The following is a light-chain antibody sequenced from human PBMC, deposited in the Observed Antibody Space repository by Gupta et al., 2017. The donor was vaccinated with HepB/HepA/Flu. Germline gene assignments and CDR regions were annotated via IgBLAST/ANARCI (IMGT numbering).Light chain of an antibody. J-gene: IGKJ4*01. Sequence: DIVLTHSPATLSLSPGERATLSCRASQSVSSYLAWYQQKPGQAPRLLIYDASNRATGIPARFSGSGSGTDFTLTISSLEPEDFAVYHCQQRSNWPLTFGGGTKVEIK. V-gene: IGKV3-11*01. CDR3: QQRSNWPLT. CDR1: QSVSSY. CDR2: DAS.